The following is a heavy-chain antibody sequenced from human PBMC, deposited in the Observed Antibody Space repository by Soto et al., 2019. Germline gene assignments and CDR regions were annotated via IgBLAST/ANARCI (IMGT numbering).Heavy chain of an antibody. Sequence: PGGSLRLSCAASGFTFSSYAMHWVRQAPGKGLEWVAVISYDGSNKYYADSVKGRFTISRDNSKNTLYLQMNSLRAEDTAVYYCARSPPGGYHYYYGMDVWAQGTTVTVSS. CDR2: ISYDGSNK. V-gene: IGHV3-30-3*01. CDR3: ARSPPGGYHYYYGMDV. D-gene: IGHD3-22*01. J-gene: IGHJ6*02. CDR1: GFTFSSYA.